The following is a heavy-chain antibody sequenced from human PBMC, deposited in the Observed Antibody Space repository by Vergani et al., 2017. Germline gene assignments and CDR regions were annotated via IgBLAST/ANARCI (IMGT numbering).Heavy chain of an antibody. CDR2: IYYSGST. Sequence: QLQLQESGPGLVKPSETLSLTCTVSGGSISSSSYYWGWIRQPPGKGLEWIGSIYYSGSTYYNPSLKSRVTISVDTSKNQFSLKLSSVTAADTAVYYCARHVTHSGYEGDLDYWGQGTLVTVSS. D-gene: IGHD5-12*01. CDR3: ARHVTHSGYEGDLDY. J-gene: IGHJ4*02. CDR1: GGSISSSSYY. V-gene: IGHV4-39*01.